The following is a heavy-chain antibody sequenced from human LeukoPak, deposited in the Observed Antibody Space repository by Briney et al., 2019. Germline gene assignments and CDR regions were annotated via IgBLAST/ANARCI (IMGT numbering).Heavy chain of an antibody. V-gene: IGHV4-59*02. CDR1: GGSVSDYY. CDR3: ARVYNPDYYYYMDV. Sequence: SETLSLTCTISGGSVSDYYWSWIRQSPGKGLEWIGYIYHTGSTSYSPSLKSRVTISADTSQNQFSLKLSSVTAADTAVYYCARVYNPDYYYYMDVWGKGTTVTVSS. D-gene: IGHD1-14*01. CDR2: IYHTGST. J-gene: IGHJ6*03.